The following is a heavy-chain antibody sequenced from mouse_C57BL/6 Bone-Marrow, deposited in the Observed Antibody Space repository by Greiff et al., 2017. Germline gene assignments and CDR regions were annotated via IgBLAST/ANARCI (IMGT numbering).Heavy chain of an antibody. CDR2: IDPENGDT. CDR1: GFNIKDYY. J-gene: IGHJ2*01. D-gene: IGHD4-1*01. V-gene: IGHV14-4*01. CDR3: TTGFYLNWDY. Sequence: VQLQQSGAELVKPGASVKLSCTASGFNIKDYYMHWVKQRTEQGLEWIGWIDPENGDTEYASKFQGKATITADTSSNTAYLQLSSLTSEDTAVYYCTTGFYLNWDYWGQGTTLTVSS.